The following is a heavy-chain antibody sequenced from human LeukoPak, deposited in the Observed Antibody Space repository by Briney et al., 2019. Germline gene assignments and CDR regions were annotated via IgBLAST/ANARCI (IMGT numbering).Heavy chain of an antibody. Sequence: GASVKVSCKASGGTFSSYAISWVRQAPGQGLEWMGGIIPIFGTANYAQKFQGRVTMTRDTSISTAYMELSRLRSDDTAVYYCARGYSSPDYWGQGTLVTVSS. CDR1: GGTFSSYA. D-gene: IGHD6-13*01. CDR2: IIPIFGTA. V-gene: IGHV1-69*05. CDR3: ARGYSSPDY. J-gene: IGHJ4*02.